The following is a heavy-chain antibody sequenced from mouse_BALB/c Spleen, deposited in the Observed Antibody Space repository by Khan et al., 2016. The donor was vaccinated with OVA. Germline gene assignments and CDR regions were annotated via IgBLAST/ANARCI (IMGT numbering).Heavy chain of an antibody. CDR2: MWAGGST. CDR3: ARPYYGSAWFAY. D-gene: IGHD1-1*01. J-gene: IGHJ3*01. CDR1: GFSLTNYG. Sequence: QVQLKESGPGLVAPSQSLSITCTVSGFSLTNYGVHWVRQSPGKGLEWLGVMWAGGSTNYNSALMSRLNITKDNSKSQIFLKVNSLQNDDTAMYYCARPYYGSAWFAYWGQGTLVTVSA. V-gene: IGHV2-9*02.